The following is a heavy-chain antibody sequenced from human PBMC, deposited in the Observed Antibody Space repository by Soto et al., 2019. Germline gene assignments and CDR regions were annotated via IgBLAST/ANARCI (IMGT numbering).Heavy chain of an antibody. D-gene: IGHD3-10*01. J-gene: IGHJ6*02. V-gene: IGHV3-15*07. Sequence: GGSLRLSCAASGFTFSNAWMNWVRQAPGKGLEWVGRIKSKTDGGTTDYAAPVKGRFTISRDDSINTLYLQMNSLKTEDTAVYYCEVLLWFGELGYYGMDVWGQGTTVTVSS. CDR1: GFTFSNAW. CDR3: EVLLWFGELGYYGMDV. CDR2: IKSKTDGGTT.